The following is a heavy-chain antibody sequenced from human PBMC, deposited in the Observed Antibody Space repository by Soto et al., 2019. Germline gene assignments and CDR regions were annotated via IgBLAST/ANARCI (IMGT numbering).Heavy chain of an antibody. Sequence: GGSLRLSCAASGFTFSSYWMSWVRQAPGKGLEWVANIKQDGSEKYYVDSVKGRFTISRDNAKNSLYLQMNSLSIEDTAVYYCTRGREGYSGYDFADSWGQGTLVTVSS. D-gene: IGHD5-12*01. J-gene: IGHJ4*02. CDR1: GFTFSSYW. CDR2: IKQDGSEK. CDR3: TRGREGYSGYDFADS. V-gene: IGHV3-7*04.